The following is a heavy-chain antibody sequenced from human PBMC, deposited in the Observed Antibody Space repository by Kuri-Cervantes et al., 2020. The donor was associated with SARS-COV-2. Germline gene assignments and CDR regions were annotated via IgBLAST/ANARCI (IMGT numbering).Heavy chain of an antibody. Sequence: GGSLRLSCTASGFTFSSYGMHWVRQAPGKGLEWVAFIRYGGSNKYYADSVKGRFTISRDNSKNSLYLQMNSLRAEDTAVYYCAKDQGDDYYDSSGYYGWGVVDYWGQGTLVTVSS. V-gene: IGHV3-30*02. J-gene: IGHJ4*02. CDR2: IRYGGSNK. CDR3: AKDQGDDYYDSSGYYGWGVVDY. D-gene: IGHD3-22*01. CDR1: GFTFSSYG.